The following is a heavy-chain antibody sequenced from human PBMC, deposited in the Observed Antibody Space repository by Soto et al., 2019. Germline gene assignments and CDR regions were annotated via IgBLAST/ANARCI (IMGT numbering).Heavy chain of an antibody. CDR1: GYTFTGYY. Sequence: ASVKVSCKASGYTFTGYYIHWVRQAPGQGLEWMGWINPNSGAANQAQKFQGRVTMARDTSISTAYMELSRLTSDDTAVYYCARDAVSTIGDFDYWGQGTLVTVSS. CDR3: ARDAVSTIGDFDY. J-gene: IGHJ4*02. D-gene: IGHD5-12*01. V-gene: IGHV1-2*02. CDR2: INPNSGAA.